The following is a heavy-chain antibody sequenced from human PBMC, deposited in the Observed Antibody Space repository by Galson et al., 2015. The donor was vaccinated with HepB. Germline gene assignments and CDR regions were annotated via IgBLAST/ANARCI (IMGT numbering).Heavy chain of an antibody. CDR1: GFTFSSYW. CDR3: ARGYRQRWEAQIDY. V-gene: IGHV3-7*01. CDR2: IKQDGSEK. J-gene: IGHJ4*02. D-gene: IGHD1-26*01. Sequence: SLRLSCAASGFTFSSYWMSWVRQAPGKGLEWVANIKQDGSEKYYVDSVKGRFTISRDNAKNSLYLQMNSLRAEDTAVYYCARGYRQRWEAQIDYWGQGTLVTVSS.